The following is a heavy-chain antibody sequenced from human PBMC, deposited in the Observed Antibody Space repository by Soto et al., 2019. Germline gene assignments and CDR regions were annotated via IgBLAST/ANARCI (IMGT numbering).Heavy chain of an antibody. D-gene: IGHD2-15*01. CDR2: IYSGGST. CDR3: AREGCSGGSCYRGLYAFDN. Sequence: EVQLVESGGGLVQPGGSLRLSCAASGFTVSSNYMSWVRQAPGKGLEWVSVIYSGGSTYYADSVKGRFTISRDNSKNTLYLKMNSLRAEDTAVYYCAREGCSGGSCYRGLYAFDNWGQGTMVTVSS. CDR1: GFTVSSNY. V-gene: IGHV3-66*01. J-gene: IGHJ3*02.